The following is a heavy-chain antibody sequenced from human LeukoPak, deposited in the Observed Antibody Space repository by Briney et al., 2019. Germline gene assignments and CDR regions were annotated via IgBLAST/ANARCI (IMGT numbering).Heavy chain of an antibody. J-gene: IGHJ4*02. Sequence: GGSLRLSCAASGFSFDDYGLTWVRQAPGKGLEWVSGINWNGDSTDLADSVKGRFTISRDNAKNSLYLQMNSLRAEDTALYYCARDLRVVITGSFDSWGQGTLVTVSS. V-gene: IGHV3-20*04. D-gene: IGHD3-22*01. CDR3: ARDLRVVITGSFDS. CDR1: GFSFDDYG. CDR2: INWNGDST.